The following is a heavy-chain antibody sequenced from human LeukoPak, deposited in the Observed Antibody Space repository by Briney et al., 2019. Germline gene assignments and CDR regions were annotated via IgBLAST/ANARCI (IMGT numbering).Heavy chain of an antibody. CDR1: GGTFSSYA. Sequence: ASVKVSCKASGGTFSSYAISWVRQAPGQGLEWMGGIIPIFGTANYAQKFQGRVTITADKSTSTAYMELSSLRSEDTAVYYCASTLYGSGSTRHYYYYYYMDVWGKGTTVTVSS. J-gene: IGHJ6*03. V-gene: IGHV1-69*06. CDR3: ASTLYGSGSTRHYYYYYYMDV. CDR2: IIPIFGTA. D-gene: IGHD3-10*01.